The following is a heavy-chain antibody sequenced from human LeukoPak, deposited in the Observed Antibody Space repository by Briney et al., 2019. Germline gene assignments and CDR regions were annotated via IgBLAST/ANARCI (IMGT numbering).Heavy chain of an antibody. D-gene: IGHD5-18*01. CDR3: ARHTGRGYFDSYGRDAFDI. CDR2: MYYSGST. CDR1: GGSISSTYY. Sequence: PSETLSLTCTVSGGSISSTYYWSWIRQPPGKGLEWIGYMYYSGSTNYNPSLKSRVTISIDTSKNQFSLKLSSVTAADTAVYYCARHTGRGYFDSYGRDAFDIWGQGTMVTVSS. V-gene: IGHV4-59*08. J-gene: IGHJ3*02.